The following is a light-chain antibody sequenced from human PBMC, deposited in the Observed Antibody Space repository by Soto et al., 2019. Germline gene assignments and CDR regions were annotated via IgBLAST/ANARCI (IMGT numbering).Light chain of an antibody. V-gene: IGKV3-20*01. CDR3: QQYGSSPTLT. CDR1: QSVSSSH. Sequence: EIVLTQSPGTLSLSPGERATLSCRASQSVSSSHLAWYQQKPGQAPSLLIYGASSRATGIQDRVSGSGSGTDFTLTISRLEPEDFLVYYCQQYGSSPTLTFGGGTKVDIK. J-gene: IGKJ4*01. CDR2: GAS.